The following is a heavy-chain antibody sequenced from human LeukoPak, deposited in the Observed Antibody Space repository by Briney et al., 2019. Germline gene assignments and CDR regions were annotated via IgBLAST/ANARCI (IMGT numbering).Heavy chain of an antibody. CDR3: ARDGPWERVDFDY. V-gene: IGHV3-74*01. J-gene: IGHJ4*02. CDR2: MNGDGIST. D-gene: IGHD1-26*01. Sequence: PGGSLRLSCAASGFTFTNYWIHWVRQVPGKGLVWVSRMNGDGISTNFADSVKGRFIMSRDNAKNTVYLQMSSLRVEDTGVYYCARDGPWERVDFDYWGQGTLVTVSS. CDR1: GFTFTNYW.